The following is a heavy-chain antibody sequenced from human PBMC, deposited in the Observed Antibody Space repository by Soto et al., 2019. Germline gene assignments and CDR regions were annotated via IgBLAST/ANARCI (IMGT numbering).Heavy chain of an antibody. CDR3: ARDRSGIAARRRYYYYYMDG. V-gene: IGHV1-3*01. Sequence: ASVKVSCKASGYTFTSYAMHWVRQAPGQRLEWMGWINAGNGNTKYSQKFQGRVTITRDTSASTAYMELSSLRSEDTAVYYCARDRSGIAARRRYYYYYMDGWGKGTTVTVSS. CDR1: GYTFTSYA. CDR2: INAGNGNT. J-gene: IGHJ6*03. D-gene: IGHD6-6*01.